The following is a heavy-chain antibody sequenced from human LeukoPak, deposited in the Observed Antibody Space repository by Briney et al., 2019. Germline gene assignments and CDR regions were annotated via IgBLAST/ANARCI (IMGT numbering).Heavy chain of an antibody. CDR1: GFTFSSFA. J-gene: IGHJ5*02. CDR3: TKDPNGDYVGAFDP. D-gene: IGHD4-17*01. CDR2: ITGNHGAT. Sequence: GGSLRLSFSASGFTFSSFAMAWVRQAPGNALEWVSSITGNHGATYNIDSVEGRFTISRDNSQNTLYLQMNSLRAEDTAVYYCTKDPNGDYVGAFDPWGQGTLVTVSS. V-gene: IGHV3-23*01.